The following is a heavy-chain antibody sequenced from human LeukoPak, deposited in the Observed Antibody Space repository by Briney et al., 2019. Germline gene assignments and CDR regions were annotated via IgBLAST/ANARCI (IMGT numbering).Heavy chain of an antibody. CDR1: GFTFSSYA. J-gene: IGHJ5*02. CDR2: ISYDGSNK. CDR3: ARGRYFDWFDP. D-gene: IGHD3-9*01. V-gene: IGHV3-30*04. Sequence: PGRSLRLSCAASGFTFSSYAMHWVRQAPGRGLEWVAVISYDGSNKYYADSVKGRFTISRDNSKNTLYLQMNSLRAEDTAVYYCARGRYFDWFDPWGQGTLVTVSS.